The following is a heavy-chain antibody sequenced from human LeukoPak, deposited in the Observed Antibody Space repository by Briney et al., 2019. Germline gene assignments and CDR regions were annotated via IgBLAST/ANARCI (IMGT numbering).Heavy chain of an antibody. D-gene: IGHD3-9*01. CDR3: AKVTGYRSYYYYYGMDV. CDR1: GFTFSSYA. V-gene: IGHV3-23*01. Sequence: GGSLRLSCAASGFTFSSYAMSWVRQAPGEGLEWVSAISGSGGRTYYAGSVKGRFTISRDNSKNTLYLQMNSLRAEDTAVYYCAKVTGYRSYYYYYGMDVWGQGTTVTVSS. CDR2: ISGSGGRT. J-gene: IGHJ6*02.